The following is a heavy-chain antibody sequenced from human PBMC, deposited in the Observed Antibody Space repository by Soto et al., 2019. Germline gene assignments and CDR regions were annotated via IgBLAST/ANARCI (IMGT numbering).Heavy chain of an antibody. CDR1: GFTFSSYA. V-gene: IGHV3-30-3*01. CDR3: ATLPYDSSGYYLYYFDY. D-gene: IGHD3-22*01. J-gene: IGHJ4*02. Sequence: PGGSLRLSCAASGFTFSSYAMHWVRQAPGKGLEWVAVISYDGSNKYYADSVKGRFTISRDNSKNTLYLQMNSLRAEDTAVYYCATLPYDSSGYYLYYFDYWGQGTLVTVSS. CDR2: ISYDGSNK.